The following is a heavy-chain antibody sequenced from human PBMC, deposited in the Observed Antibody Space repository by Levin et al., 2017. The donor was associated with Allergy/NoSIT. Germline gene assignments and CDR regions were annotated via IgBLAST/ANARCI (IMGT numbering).Heavy chain of an antibody. CDR2: ISYDGSNK. D-gene: IGHD2-21*02. CDR1: GFTFSSYA. Sequence: GESLKISCAASGFTFSSYAMHWVRQAPGKGLEWVAVISYDGSNKYYADSVKGRFTISRDNSKNTLYLQMNSLRAEDTAVYYCARDYTVVVTAAFDIWGQWTMVTVSS. J-gene: IGHJ3*02. CDR3: ARDYTVVVTAAFDI. V-gene: IGHV3-30-3*01.